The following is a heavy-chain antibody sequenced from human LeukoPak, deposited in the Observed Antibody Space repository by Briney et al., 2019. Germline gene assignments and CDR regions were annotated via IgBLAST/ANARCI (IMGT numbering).Heavy chain of an antibody. Sequence: GGSLRLSCAASGFTFSSYSMNWVRQAPGKGLEWVSSISSSSSYIYYADSAKGRFTISRDNAKNSLYLQMNSLRAEDTAVYYCARGIAAAGTRFDYWGQGTLVTVSS. CDR1: GFTFSSYS. CDR3: ARGIAAAGTRFDY. D-gene: IGHD6-13*01. V-gene: IGHV3-21*01. J-gene: IGHJ4*02. CDR2: ISSSSSYI.